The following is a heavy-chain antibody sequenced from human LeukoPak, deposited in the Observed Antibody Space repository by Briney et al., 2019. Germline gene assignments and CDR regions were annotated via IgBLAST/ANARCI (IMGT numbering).Heavy chain of an antibody. CDR3: ATSFGYSGYDAGGGADY. D-gene: IGHD5-12*01. CDR2: ISGSGGST. CDR1: GFTFSSYA. Sequence: GGSLRLSCAASGFTFSSYAMSWVRQAPGKGLEWVSAISGSGGSTYYADSVKGRFTISRDNSKNTLYLQMNSLRAEDTAVYYCATSFGYSGYDAGGGADYWGQGTLVTVSS. J-gene: IGHJ4*02. V-gene: IGHV3-23*01.